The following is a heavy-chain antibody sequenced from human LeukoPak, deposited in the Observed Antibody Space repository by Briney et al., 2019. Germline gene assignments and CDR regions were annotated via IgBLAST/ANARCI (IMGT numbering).Heavy chain of an antibody. CDR2: ISSSSSTM. Sequence: PGGSLRLSCAASGFTFSSYSMNWVRQAPGKGLEWVSYISSSSSTMYYADSVKGRFTISRDNSKNTLYLQMNSLRAEDTAVYYCAKDPHYYDSSGYYSPYFDYWGQGTLVTVSS. CDR1: GFTFSSYS. D-gene: IGHD3-22*01. CDR3: AKDPHYYDSSGYYSPYFDY. J-gene: IGHJ4*02. V-gene: IGHV3-48*01.